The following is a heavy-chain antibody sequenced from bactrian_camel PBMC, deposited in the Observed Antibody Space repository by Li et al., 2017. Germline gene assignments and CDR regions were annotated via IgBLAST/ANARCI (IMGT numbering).Heavy chain of an antibody. Sequence: HVQLVESGGGLVQPGGSLRLSCAASGFTFSTYYMSWVRQAPGKGLEWVSSIYTGGGSTYYADSVKGRFTISRDNAKNTVHLQMNSLKSEDTALYYCAAPDRYSDYELDSWGQGTQVT. CDR1: GFTFSTYY. V-gene: IGHV3-2*01. CDR3: AAPDRYSDYELDS. J-gene: IGHJ6*01. D-gene: IGHD4*01. CDR2: IYTGGGST.